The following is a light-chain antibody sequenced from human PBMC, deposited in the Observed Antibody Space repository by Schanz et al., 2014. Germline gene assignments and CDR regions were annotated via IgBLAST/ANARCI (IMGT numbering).Light chain of an antibody. CDR3: QLYGSSPGYT. CDR1: QSVTSNY. Sequence: EIVLTQSPGTLSLSPGGRATLSCRASQSVTSNYFAWYQQKPGLAPKLLIYEASDRATGISDRFSGSGSGTDLTLNITRLEPEDFAVYHCQLYGSSPGYTFGQGTKLEI. J-gene: IGKJ2*01. CDR2: EAS. V-gene: IGKV3D-20*01.